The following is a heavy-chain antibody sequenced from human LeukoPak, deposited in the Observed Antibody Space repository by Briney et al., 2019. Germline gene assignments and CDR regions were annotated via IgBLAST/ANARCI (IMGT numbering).Heavy chain of an antibody. CDR1: GFTFSSYW. V-gene: IGHV3-7*01. J-gene: IGHJ4*02. D-gene: IGHD3-3*01. CDR2: IKQDGSEK. Sequence: GGSLRLSCAASGFTFSSYWMSWVRQAPGKGLERVANIKQDGSEKYYVDSVKGRFTISRDNAKNSLYLQMNSLRAEDTAVYYCAREHNDFWSGYFDYWGQGTPVTVSS. CDR3: AREHNDFWSGYFDY.